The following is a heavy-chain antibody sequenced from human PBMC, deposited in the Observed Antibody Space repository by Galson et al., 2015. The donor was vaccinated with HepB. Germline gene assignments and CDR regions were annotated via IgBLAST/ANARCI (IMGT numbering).Heavy chain of an antibody. CDR3: ARDLPHIVVVPAAIRGRNWFDP. Sequence: SLRLSCAASGFTFSSCSMNWVRQAPGKGLEWVSYISSSSSTIYYADSVKGRFTISRDNAKNSLYLQMNSLRDEDTAVYYCARDLPHIVVVPAAIRGRNWFDPWGQGALVTVSS. J-gene: IGHJ5*02. CDR1: GFTFSSCS. CDR2: ISSSSSTI. D-gene: IGHD2-2*02. V-gene: IGHV3-48*02.